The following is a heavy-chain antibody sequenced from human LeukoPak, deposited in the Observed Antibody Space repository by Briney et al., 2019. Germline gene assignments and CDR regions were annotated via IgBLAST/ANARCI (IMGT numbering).Heavy chain of an antibody. CDR1: GGSISSGGYY. V-gene: IGHV4-61*08. J-gene: IGHJ4*02. Sequence: SQTLSLTCAVSGGSISSGGYYWSWIRQPPGKGLEWIGYIYYSGSTNYNPSLKSRVTMSVDTSKNKFSLNLSSVTAADTAVCYCARGGKYYDYVWGSYIFDYWGQGTLVTVSS. D-gene: IGHD3-16*01. CDR3: ARGGKYYDYVWGSYIFDY. CDR2: IYYSGST.